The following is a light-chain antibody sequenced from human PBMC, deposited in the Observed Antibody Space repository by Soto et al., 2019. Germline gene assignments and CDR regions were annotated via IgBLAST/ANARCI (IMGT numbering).Light chain of an antibody. Sequence: QSALTQPASVSGSPGQSITISCTGTSSDVGGYKFVSWYQQHPGTAPKLMIYEVSNRPSGVSSRFSGSKSGNTASLTISGLQAEDAADYFCGSYTGSIYVFGNGTKLTVL. CDR1: SSDVGGYKF. CDR2: EVS. V-gene: IGLV2-14*01. J-gene: IGLJ1*01. CDR3: GSYTGSIYV.